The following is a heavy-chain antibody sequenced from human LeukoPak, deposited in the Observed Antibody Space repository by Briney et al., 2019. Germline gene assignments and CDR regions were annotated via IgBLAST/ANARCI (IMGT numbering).Heavy chain of an antibody. D-gene: IGHD2/OR15-2a*01. Sequence: GASVKVSCKASGYTFTSYDINWVRQATGQGLEWMGWMNPNSGNTGYAQKFQGRVTMSRNTSISTAYMELSSLRSEDTAVYYCARVGRNIRPRYYFDYWGQGTLVTVSS. CDR1: GYTFTSYD. J-gene: IGHJ4*02. V-gene: IGHV1-8*01. CDR3: ARVGRNIRPRYYFDY. CDR2: MNPNSGNT.